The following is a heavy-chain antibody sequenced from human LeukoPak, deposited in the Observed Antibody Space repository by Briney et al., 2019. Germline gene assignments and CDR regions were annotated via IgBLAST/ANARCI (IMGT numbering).Heavy chain of an antibody. V-gene: IGHV3-7*03. D-gene: IGHD3-10*01. CDR1: GFSFGDSW. CDR2: IKQSRNET. Sequence: GGSLRLSCAGTGFSFGDSWMSWVRQAPGKGLEWVASIKQSRNETYYVESVQGRFIISRDTAKNSLFLQMNSLRVEDTAVYYCAKARSSMVRGVIPAYYFDYWGQGTLVTVSS. CDR3: AKARSSMVRGVIPAYYFDY. J-gene: IGHJ4*02.